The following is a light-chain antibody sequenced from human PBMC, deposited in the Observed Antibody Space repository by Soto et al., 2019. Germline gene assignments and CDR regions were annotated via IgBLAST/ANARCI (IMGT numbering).Light chain of an antibody. CDR1: SSDVGDYNY. V-gene: IGLV2-14*01. CDR2: EVN. CDR3: SSYTSSSTYV. J-gene: IGLJ1*01. Sequence: QSVLTQPASVSGSPGQSITISCTGASSDVGDYNYVSWYQHHPGKAPKLLIYEVNNRPSGVSDRFSGSKSGNVASLTISWLQAEDEADYYCSSYTSSSTYVFGTGT.